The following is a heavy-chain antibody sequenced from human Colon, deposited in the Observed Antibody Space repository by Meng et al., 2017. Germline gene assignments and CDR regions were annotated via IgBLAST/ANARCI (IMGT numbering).Heavy chain of an antibody. J-gene: IGHJ4*02. CDR2: IYYSGST. V-gene: IGHV4-39*07. Sequence: SETLSLTCTVSGGSISSTTYYWGWLRHPPGKGLEWIGTIYYSGSTYYKPSLKSRVTISLDSSKNQFSLKLSSVTAADTAVYYCARGGVLWHSSNWGQGTLVTVSS. CDR1: GGSISSTTYY. D-gene: IGHD2/OR15-2a*01. CDR3: ARGGVLWHSSN.